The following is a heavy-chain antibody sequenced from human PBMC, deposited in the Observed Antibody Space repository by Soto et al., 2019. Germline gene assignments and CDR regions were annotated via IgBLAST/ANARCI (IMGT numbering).Heavy chain of an antibody. Sequence: EVQLVESGGGLVQPGGSLRLSCAASGFSFNNYWIHWVRQAPGKGLVWVSRINSDGSSTTYADSVKGRFTISRDNAKNTLYLQMNSLRAEDTAVYYCAREFRYSADYWGQGTLVTVSS. D-gene: IGHD1-20*01. CDR1: GFSFNNYW. V-gene: IGHV3-74*01. CDR2: INSDGSST. J-gene: IGHJ4*02. CDR3: AREFRYSADY.